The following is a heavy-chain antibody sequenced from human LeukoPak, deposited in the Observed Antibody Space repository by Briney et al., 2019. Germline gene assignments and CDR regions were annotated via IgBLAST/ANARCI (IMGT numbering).Heavy chain of an antibody. CDR1: GGYVNRGTFF. CDR2: ISNSGST. V-gene: IGHV4-61*01. CDR3: AILRLGELSFDY. Sequence: SETLSLTCAVSGGYVNRGTFFWTWIRKPPGKGLEWIGHISNSGSTNYHPSLKSRVTISSDTSKTQFTLKLTSVTAADTAVYYCAILRLGELSFDYWGQGTLVTVSS. J-gene: IGHJ4*02. D-gene: IGHD3-16*02.